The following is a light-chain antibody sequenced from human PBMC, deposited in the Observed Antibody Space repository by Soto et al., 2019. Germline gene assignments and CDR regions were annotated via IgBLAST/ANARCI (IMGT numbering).Light chain of an antibody. V-gene: IGKV3-15*01. J-gene: IGKJ3*01. CDR1: QSVRRN. CDR3: QQYNAWPPLT. Sequence: EIVMTQSPATLSVSPGERATLSCGASQSVRRNLAWYQQKPGQAPRLLIYDTSTRATGIPDRFSGSGSGTEFTLTISSLQSEDFAVYYCQQYNAWPPLTFGPGTKVDNK. CDR2: DTS.